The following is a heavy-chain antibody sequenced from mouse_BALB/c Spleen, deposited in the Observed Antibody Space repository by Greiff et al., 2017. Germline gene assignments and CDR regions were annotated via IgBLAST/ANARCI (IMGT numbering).Heavy chain of an antibody. Sequence: QVQLKQSGPGLVAPSQSLSITCTVSGFSLTSYGVHWVRQPPGKGLEWLGVIWAGGSTNYNSALMSRLSISKDNSKSQVFLKMNSLQTDDTAMYYCARDFPYRYDSAWFAYWGQGTLVTGSA. CDR1: GFSLTSYG. CDR3: ARDFPYRYDSAWFAY. V-gene: IGHV2-9*02. D-gene: IGHD2-14*01. J-gene: IGHJ3*01. CDR2: IWAGGST.